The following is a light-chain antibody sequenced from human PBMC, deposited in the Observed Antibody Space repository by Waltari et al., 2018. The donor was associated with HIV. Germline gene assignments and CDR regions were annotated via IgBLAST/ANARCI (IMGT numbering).Light chain of an antibody. J-gene: IGLJ2*01. CDR2: QDT. CDR3: QSAHNSDVI. CDR1: ALPTNY. Sequence: SYELTQTPSVSLPPGQTAKILCSGDALPTNYVYWYQQKAGQAPVMIIFQDTKRPSDIPARFCAASAGTTATLTISGGQAEDEADYFCQSAHNSDVIFGGGTKLTVL. V-gene: IGLV3-25*03.